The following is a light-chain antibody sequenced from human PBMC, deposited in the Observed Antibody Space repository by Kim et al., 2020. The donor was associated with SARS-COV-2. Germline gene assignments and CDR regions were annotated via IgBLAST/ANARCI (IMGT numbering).Light chain of an antibody. CDR3: QSWDSSTVV. J-gene: IGLJ2*01. CDR2: QDS. V-gene: IGLV3-1*01. CDR1: KLGDKY. Sequence: SYELTQPPSVSVSPGQTASITCSGDKLGDKYACWYQQKPGQSPVLVIYQDSKRPSGIPVRFSGSNSGNTATLTICGTQAMDEADYYCQSWDSSTVVFGG.